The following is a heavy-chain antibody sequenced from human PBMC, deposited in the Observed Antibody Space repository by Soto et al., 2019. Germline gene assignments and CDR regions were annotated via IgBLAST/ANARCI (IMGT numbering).Heavy chain of an antibody. CDR1: GFTFSSYG. D-gene: IGHD6-19*01. V-gene: IGHV3-33*01. J-gene: IGHJ4*02. CDR2: IWYDGSNK. Sequence: GGSLRLSCAASGFTFSSYGMHWVRQAPGKGLEWVAVIWYDGSNKYYADSVKGRFTISRDNSKNTLYLQMNSLRAEDTAVYYCVLLGGAVDLYYFDYWGQGTLVTVSS. CDR3: VLLGGAVDLYYFDY.